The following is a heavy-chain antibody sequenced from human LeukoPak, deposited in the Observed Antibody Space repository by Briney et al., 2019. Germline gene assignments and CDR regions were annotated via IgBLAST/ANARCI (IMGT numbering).Heavy chain of an antibody. CDR2: MWSDESKK. CDR1: GFSFSSYG. V-gene: IGHV3-33*01. CDR3: ARDLAVGWSYYGMDV. J-gene: IGHJ6*02. D-gene: IGHD6-19*01. Sequence: GGSLRLSCAASGFSFSSYGMHWVRQAPGQGLEWVAVMWSDESKKYYADSVNGRFTISRDNSRNTMYPQMNSLRAGDTAVYYCARDLAVGWSYYGMDVWGQGTTVTVSS.